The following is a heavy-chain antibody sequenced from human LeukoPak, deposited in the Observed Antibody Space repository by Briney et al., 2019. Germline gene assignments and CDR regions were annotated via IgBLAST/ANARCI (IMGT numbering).Heavy chain of an antibody. V-gene: IGHV3-21*01. CDR1: GFTFSSYT. Sequence: PGGSLRLSCAASGFTFSSYTMNWVRQAPGKGLEWVSSISTSSSYIYYADSVKGRFTISRDNAKNSLYLQMNSLRAEDTAVYYCASDDYGGFDIWGQGTMVTVSS. CDR3: ASDDYGGFDI. CDR2: ISTSSSYI. J-gene: IGHJ3*02. D-gene: IGHD4-23*01.